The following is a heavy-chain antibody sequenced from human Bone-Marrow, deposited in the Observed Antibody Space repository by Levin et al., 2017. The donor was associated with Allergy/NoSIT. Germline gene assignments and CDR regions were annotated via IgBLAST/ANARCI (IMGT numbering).Heavy chain of an antibody. CDR3: AKRAGATWSSKHYYGMDV. CDR1: GFTFSTYV. Sequence: GGSLRLSCAASGFTFSTYVMNWVRQAPGKGLEWVSAIAGGGGSTYYADSVRGRFTISRDISTNTLFLQMNSLRADDTAVYFCAKRAGATWSSKHYYGMDVWGQGTTVTVSS. D-gene: IGHD2-15*01. V-gene: IGHV3-23*01. J-gene: IGHJ6*02. CDR2: IAGGGGST.